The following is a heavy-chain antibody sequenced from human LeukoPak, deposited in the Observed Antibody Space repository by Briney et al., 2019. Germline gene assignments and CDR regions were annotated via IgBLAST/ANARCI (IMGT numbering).Heavy chain of an antibody. CDR1: GFTFSSYG. CDR3: AKPLGYCSSTSCYKDYYYYYMDV. J-gene: IGHJ6*03. V-gene: IGHV3-30*02. D-gene: IGHD2-2*02. CDR2: IRYDGSNK. Sequence: GGSLRLSCAASGFTFSSYGMHWVRQAPGKGLEWVAFIRYDGSNKYYADSVKGRFTISRDNSKNTLYLQMNSLRAEDTAVYYCAKPLGYCSSTSCYKDYYYYYMDVWGKGTTVTVSS.